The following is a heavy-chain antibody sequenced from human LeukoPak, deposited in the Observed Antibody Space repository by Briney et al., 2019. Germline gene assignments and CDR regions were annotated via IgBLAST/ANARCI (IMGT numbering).Heavy chain of an antibody. CDR2: INPNRGGT. CDR1: GYTFTGYY. V-gene: IGHV1-2*02. Sequence: ASVNVPCKASGYTFTGYYMHWVRQAPGQGLEWMGWINPNRGGTNYAQKFQGRVTMTRDTSISTAYMELSRLRSGDTAVYYCARGFETPTYDSSGYYYLRFDYWGQGTLVTVSS. D-gene: IGHD3-22*01. CDR3: ARGFETPTYDSSGYYYLRFDY. J-gene: IGHJ4*02.